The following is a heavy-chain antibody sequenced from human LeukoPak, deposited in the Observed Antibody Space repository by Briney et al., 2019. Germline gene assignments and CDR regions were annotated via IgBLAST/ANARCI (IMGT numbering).Heavy chain of an antibody. CDR1: GFTFSSYA. V-gene: IGHV3-23*01. CDR3: AKGGSGWPQRFYYMDV. Sequence: GGSLRLSCAASGFTFSSYAMSWVRQAPGKGLEWVSAISGSGGSTYYADSVKGRFTISRDNSKNTLYLQMNSLRAEDTAVYYCAKGGSGWPQRFYYMDVWGKGTTVTVSS. J-gene: IGHJ6*03. CDR2: ISGSGGST. D-gene: IGHD6-19*01.